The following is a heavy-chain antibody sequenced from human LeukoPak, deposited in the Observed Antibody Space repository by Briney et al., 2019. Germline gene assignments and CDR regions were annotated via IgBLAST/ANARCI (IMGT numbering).Heavy chain of an antibody. D-gene: IGHD3-9*01. J-gene: IGHJ4*02. Sequence: GGSLRLSCEVSGLSFSDYYMSWIRQAPGKGLEWVSAISGSGGSTYYADSVKGRFTISRDNYKNTLYLQMNSLRAEDTAVYYCAKGLGDYDISTYFDYWGQGTLVTVSS. CDR1: GLSFSDYY. CDR3: AKGLGDYDISTYFDY. CDR2: ISGSGGST. V-gene: IGHV3-23*01.